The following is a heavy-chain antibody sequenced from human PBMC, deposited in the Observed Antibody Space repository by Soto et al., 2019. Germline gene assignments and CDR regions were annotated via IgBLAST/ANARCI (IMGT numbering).Heavy chain of an antibody. CDR3: ARSQGSSTSLEIYYYYYYGMDV. D-gene: IGHD2-2*01. CDR2: IIPIPGTA. J-gene: IGHJ6*02. V-gene: IGHV1-69*01. Sequence: QVQLVQSGAEVKKPGXSXXXXXXXXXXXXXXXXIXWVXQAPGQGLEWMGGIIPIPGTANYAQKFQGRVTIAADESTSTAYMELSSLKSEDTAVYYCARSQGSSTSLEIYYYYYYGMDVWGQGTTVTVSS. CDR1: XXXXXXXX.